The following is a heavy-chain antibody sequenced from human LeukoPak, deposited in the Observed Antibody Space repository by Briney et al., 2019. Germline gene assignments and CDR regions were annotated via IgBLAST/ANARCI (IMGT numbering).Heavy chain of an antibody. CDR1: GFTVSSNY. CDR3: ARVDTMVRGFSAFDY. J-gene: IGHJ4*02. Sequence: PGGSLRLSCAASGFTVSSNYMSWVRQAPGKGLEWVSVIYSGGSTYYADSVKGRFTISRDNSKNTLYLQMNSLRAEDTAVYYCARVDTMVRGFSAFDYWGQGTLVTVSS. V-gene: IGHV3-66*01. D-gene: IGHD3-10*01. CDR2: IYSGGST.